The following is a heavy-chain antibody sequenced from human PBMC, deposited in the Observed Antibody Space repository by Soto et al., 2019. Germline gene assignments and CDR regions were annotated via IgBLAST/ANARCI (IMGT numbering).Heavy chain of an antibody. CDR2: TLPVFGTT. V-gene: IGHV1-69*06. D-gene: IGHD1-26*01. Sequence: VHVSCRAWWDGSSNYCVSGVRHAAGQGPECMGGTLPVFGTTTYARNFQGRITITADKSTSTVYMELTSLRSDDTATYYCARDPDEVVGIDYHYYGMDVWDQGATVNV. CDR3: ARDPDEVVGIDYHYYGMDV. J-gene: IGHJ6*02. CDR1: WDGSSNYC.